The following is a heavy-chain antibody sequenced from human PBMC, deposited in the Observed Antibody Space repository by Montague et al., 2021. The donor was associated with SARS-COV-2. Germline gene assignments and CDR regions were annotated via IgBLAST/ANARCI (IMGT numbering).Heavy chain of an antibody. CDR3: ARESGFGDHGNAFDI. CDR1: GFTFTSYG. J-gene: IGHJ3*02. D-gene: IGHD4-17*01. CDR2: IWYDGSNK. V-gene: IGHV3-33*01. Sequence: YLRLSCAASGFTFTSYGVHWVRQAPGKGLEWAAVIWYDGSNKYYADSVKGRFTISRDNSKNTLYLQMNSLRAEDTAVYYCARESGFGDHGNAFDIWGQGTMVTVSS.